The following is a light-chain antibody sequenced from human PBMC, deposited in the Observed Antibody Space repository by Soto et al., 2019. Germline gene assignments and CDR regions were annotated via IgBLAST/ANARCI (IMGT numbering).Light chain of an antibody. Sequence: EIILTQSPDTLSLSPGERATLSCRASQTVSSNYLAWCQQRPGQAPRLLIYGASTRAAGIPDRFSGSGSGTDFTLTITRLEPEDFAVYYCQQRSNWPLTFGGGNKVDIK. V-gene: IGKV3D-20*02. CDR2: GAS. CDR1: QTVSSNY. J-gene: IGKJ4*01. CDR3: QQRSNWPLT.